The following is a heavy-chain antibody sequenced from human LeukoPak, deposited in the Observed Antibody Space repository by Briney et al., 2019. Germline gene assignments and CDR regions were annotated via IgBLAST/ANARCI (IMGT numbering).Heavy chain of an antibody. D-gene: IGHD6-19*01. CDR3: ARWGMYSST. J-gene: IGHJ5*02. Sequence: PGGSLRLSCAASGFTFSSYWMSWARQAPGKGLEWVANINEDGSEKYYVDSVKGRFTISRDNARNSLYLQMNSLRAEDTAVYYCARWGMYSSTWGQGTLVTVSS. V-gene: IGHV3-7*03. CDR2: INEDGSEK. CDR1: GFTFSSYW.